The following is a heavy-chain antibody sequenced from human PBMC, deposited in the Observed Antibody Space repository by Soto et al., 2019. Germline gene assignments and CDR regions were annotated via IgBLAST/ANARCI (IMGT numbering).Heavy chain of an antibody. CDR1: GYSFTNYW. D-gene: IGHD4-4*01. J-gene: IGHJ6*02. CDR3: ARSNSVDYYYGMDV. CDR2: IDPSDSYT. Sequence: PGESLKISCKGSGYSFTNYWISWVRQMHGKGLEWMGRIDPSDSYTNYSPSFQGHVTISADKSISTAYLQWSSLKASDTAMYYCARSNSVDYYYGMDVWGQGTTVTVSS. V-gene: IGHV5-10-1*01.